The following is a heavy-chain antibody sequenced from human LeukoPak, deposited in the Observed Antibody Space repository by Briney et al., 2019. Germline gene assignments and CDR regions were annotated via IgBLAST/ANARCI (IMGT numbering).Heavy chain of an antibody. V-gene: IGHV3-30*02. J-gene: IGHJ6*03. CDR3: AKDRPRYGYLHYYYMDV. CDR1: GFTFSSYG. CDR2: IRYDGSNK. Sequence: PGGSLRLSCAASGFTFSSYGMHWVRQAPGKGLEWVAFIRYDGSNKYYADSVKGRFTISRDNSKNALYLQMNSLRAEDTAVYYCAKDRPRYGYLHYYYMDVWGKGTTVTISS. D-gene: IGHD5-18*01.